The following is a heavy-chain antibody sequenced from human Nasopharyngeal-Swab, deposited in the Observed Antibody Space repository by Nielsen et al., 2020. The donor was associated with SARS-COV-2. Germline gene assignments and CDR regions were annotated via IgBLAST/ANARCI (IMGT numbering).Heavy chain of an antibody. V-gene: IGHV3-72*01. J-gene: IGHJ6*02. Sequence: GESLKISCAASGFTFGDHYMDWVRQAPGKGLEWVGRSRNKANSYTTEYVASVKGRFTISRDDSEKSLYLQMNSLKTEDTAVYYCARGGGGTAAAGALSYYYGMDVWGQGTTVTVSS. CDR3: ARGGGGTAAAGALSYYYGMDV. CDR2: SRNKANSYTT. D-gene: IGHD6-13*01. CDR1: GFTFGDHY.